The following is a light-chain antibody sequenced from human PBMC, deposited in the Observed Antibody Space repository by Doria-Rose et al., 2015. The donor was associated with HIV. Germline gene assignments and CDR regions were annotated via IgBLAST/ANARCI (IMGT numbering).Light chain of an antibody. CDR1: QSVSSN. CDR3: QQRSNWPPIFT. Sequence: VLTQSPATLSLSPGERATLSCRASQSVSSNLAWYQQKPGQAPRLLIYDASNRATGIPARFSGSGSGTDFTLTISSLEPEDFAVYSCQQRSNWPPIFTFGPGTKVDI. CDR2: DAS. J-gene: IGKJ3*01. V-gene: IGKV3-11*01.